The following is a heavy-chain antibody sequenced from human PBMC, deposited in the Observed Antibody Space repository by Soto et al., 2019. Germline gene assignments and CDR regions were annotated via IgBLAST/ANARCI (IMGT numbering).Heavy chain of an antibody. CDR2: IIPVFGTT. Sequence: QVQLVQYWAEVKKPGSSVKVSCKASGGTFSTYTITWVRQAPGQGLEWMGRIIPVFGTTNYVQKFQGRVTITADTSTSTAYMELSSLRSEDTAIYYCARDFKGCISAACYSPSDYWGQGTLVTVSS. J-gene: IGHJ4*02. V-gene: IGHV1-69*08. CDR1: GGTFSTYT. D-gene: IGHD2-15*01. CDR3: ARDFKGCISAACYSPSDY.